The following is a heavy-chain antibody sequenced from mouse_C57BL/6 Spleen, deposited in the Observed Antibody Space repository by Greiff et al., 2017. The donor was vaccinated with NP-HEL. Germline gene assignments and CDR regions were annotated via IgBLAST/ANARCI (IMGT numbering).Heavy chain of an antibody. D-gene: IGHD1-1*01. CDR2: IHPNSGST. CDR1: GYTFTSYW. J-gene: IGHJ4*01. CDR3: ARLNNYYGSDYYAMDY. V-gene: IGHV1-64*01. Sequence: QVQLQQPGAELVKPGASVKLSCKASGYTFTSYWMHWVKQRPGQGLEWIGMIHPNSGSTNYNEKFKSKATLTVDKSSSTAYMQLSSLTSEDSAVYYWARLNNYYGSDYYAMDYWGQGTSVTVSS.